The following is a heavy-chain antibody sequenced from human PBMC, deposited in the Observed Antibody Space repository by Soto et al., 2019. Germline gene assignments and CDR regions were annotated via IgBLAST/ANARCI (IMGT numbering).Heavy chain of an antibody. V-gene: IGHV3-21*01. D-gene: IGHD3-22*01. Sequence: GGSLRLSCAASGFTFSSYSMNWVRQAPGKGLEWVSSISSSSSYIYYADSVKGRFTISRDNAKNSLYLQMNSLRAEDTAVYYCAKRSWPDSSGYFNWFDPWGQGTLATVSS. CDR3: AKRSWPDSSGYFNWFDP. CDR2: ISSSSSYI. J-gene: IGHJ5*02. CDR1: GFTFSSYS.